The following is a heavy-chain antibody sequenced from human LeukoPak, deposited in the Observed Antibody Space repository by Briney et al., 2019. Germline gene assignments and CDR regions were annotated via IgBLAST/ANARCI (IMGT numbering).Heavy chain of an antibody. CDR2: IYTSETT. J-gene: IGHJ4*02. CDR3: ARHHSTKYPFDY. V-gene: IGHV4-4*07. D-gene: IGHD2/OR15-2a*01. CDR1: GGSISTYF. Sequence: SETLSLTCTVSGGSISTYFWSWIRQPAGKGLEWIGRIYTSETTNYNPSLKSRVSMSVDTSKNQFSLNLSSVTAADTAVYYCARHHSTKYPFDYWGRGTLVTVSS.